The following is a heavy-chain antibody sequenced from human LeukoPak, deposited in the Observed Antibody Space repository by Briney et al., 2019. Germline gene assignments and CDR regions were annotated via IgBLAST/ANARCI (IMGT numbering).Heavy chain of an antibody. Sequence: AGGSLRLSCAASGFTVSSNYMSWVRQAPGKGLEWVSVIYSGGSTYYADSVKGRFTISRDNSKNTLYLQMNSLRAEDTAVYYCARGPKALWLGELFYWGQGTLVTVSS. CDR2: IYSGGST. CDR1: GFTVSSNY. J-gene: IGHJ4*02. D-gene: IGHD3-10*01. CDR3: ARGPKALWLGELFY. V-gene: IGHV3-66*02.